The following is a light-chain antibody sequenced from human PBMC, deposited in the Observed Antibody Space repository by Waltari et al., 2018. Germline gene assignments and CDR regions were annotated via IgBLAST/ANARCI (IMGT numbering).Light chain of an antibody. CDR3: QQRSNWPPIFT. CDR2: DAS. CDR1: QSVGSY. Sequence: EIVLTQSPATLSLSPGERATLSCRASQSVGSYLAWYQQKPGQAPRLLIYDASKRATGTQARFSGSGSGTDFRLSISSLEPEDFGVYYCQQRSNWPPIFTFGPGTKVDIK. J-gene: IGKJ3*01. V-gene: IGKV3-11*01.